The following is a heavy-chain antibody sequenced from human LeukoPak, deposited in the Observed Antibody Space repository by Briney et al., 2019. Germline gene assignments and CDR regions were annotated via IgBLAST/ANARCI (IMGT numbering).Heavy chain of an antibody. CDR2: IIPIFGTA. Sequence: ASVKVSCKASGGTFSSYAISWVRQAPGQGLEWMGGIIPIFGTASYAQKFQGRVTITADESTSTAYMELSSLGSEDTAVYYCARGDVTAMVSYYYYMDVWGKGTTVTVSS. J-gene: IGHJ6*03. D-gene: IGHD5-18*01. CDR1: GGTFSSYA. V-gene: IGHV1-69*13. CDR3: ARGDVTAMVSYYYYMDV.